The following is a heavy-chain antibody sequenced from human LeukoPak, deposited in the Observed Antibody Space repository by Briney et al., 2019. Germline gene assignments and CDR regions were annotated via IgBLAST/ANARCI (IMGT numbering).Heavy chain of an antibody. D-gene: IGHD1-26*01. CDR2: IQYDGSNK. CDR3: AREEWELLRYYYYYMDV. Sequence: GGSLRLSCAASGFTFSSYGMHWVRQAPGKGLEWVTFIQYDGSNKYYADSVKGRFTISRDNAKNSLYLQMNSLRAEDTAVYYCAREEWELLRYYYYYMDVWGKGTTVTVSS. V-gene: IGHV3-30*02. J-gene: IGHJ6*03. CDR1: GFTFSSYG.